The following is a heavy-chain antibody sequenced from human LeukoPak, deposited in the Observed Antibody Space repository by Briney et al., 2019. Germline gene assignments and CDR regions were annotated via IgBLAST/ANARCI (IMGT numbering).Heavy chain of an antibody. D-gene: IGHD6-25*01. CDR1: GGSISSYY. V-gene: IGHV4-59*01. CDR2: IYYSGST. CDR3: ARASGGYDIYYYYYYMDV. Sequence: SETLSLTCTVSGGSISSYYWSWIRQPPGKGLEWIGYIYYSGSTNYNPSLKSRVTISVDTSKNQFSLKLSSVTAADTAVYYCARASGGYDIYYYYYYMDVWGKGTTVTVSS. J-gene: IGHJ6*03.